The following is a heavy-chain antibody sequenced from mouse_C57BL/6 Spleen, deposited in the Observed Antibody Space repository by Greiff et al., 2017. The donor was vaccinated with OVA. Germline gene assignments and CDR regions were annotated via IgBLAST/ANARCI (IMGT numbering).Heavy chain of an antibody. CDR1: GFTFSDYY. CDR3: ARDHGCYDYDGYFDV. CDR2: INYDGSST. Sequence: EVQLVESEGGLVQPGSSMKLSCTASGFTFSDYYMAWVRQVPEKGLEWVANINYDGSSTYYMDTLKSRFIISRDNAKNFLYLQMSSLKAEDTATYYCARDHGCYDYDGYFDVWGTGTTVTVSS. V-gene: IGHV5-16*01. J-gene: IGHJ1*03. D-gene: IGHD2-4*01.